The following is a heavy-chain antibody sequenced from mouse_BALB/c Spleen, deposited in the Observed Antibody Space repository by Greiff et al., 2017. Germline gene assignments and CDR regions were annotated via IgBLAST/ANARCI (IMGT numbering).Heavy chain of an antibody. CDR1: GFTFSNYW. CDR2: IRLKSNNYAT. CDR3: TRPMGGGNYVYWYFDV. V-gene: IGHV6-6*02. J-gene: IGHJ1*01. D-gene: IGHD2-1*01. Sequence: EVKLEESGGGLVQPGGSMKLSCVASGFTFSNYWMNWVRQSPEKGLEWVAEIRLKSNNYATHYAESVKGRFTISRDDSKSSVYLQMNNLRAEDTGIYYCTRPMGGGNYVYWYFDVWGAGTTVTVSS.